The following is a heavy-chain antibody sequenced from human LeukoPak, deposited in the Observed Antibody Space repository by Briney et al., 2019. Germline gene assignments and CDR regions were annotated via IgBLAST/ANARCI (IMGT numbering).Heavy chain of an antibody. CDR1: GGSISSYY. CDR2: IYYSGST. V-gene: IGHV4-59*08. Sequence: SETLPLTCTVSGGSISSYYWSWIRQPPGKGLEWIGYIYYSGSTNYNPSLKSRVTISVDTSKNQFSLKLSSVTAADTAVYYCASLRYYYDSSGYYYGHDAFDIWGQGTMVTVSS. D-gene: IGHD3-22*01. CDR3: ASLRYYYDSSGYYYGHDAFDI. J-gene: IGHJ3*02.